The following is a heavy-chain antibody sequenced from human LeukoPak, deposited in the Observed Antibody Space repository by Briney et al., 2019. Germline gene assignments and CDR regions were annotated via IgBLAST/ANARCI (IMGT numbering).Heavy chain of an antibody. V-gene: IGHV3-7*03. Sequence: GGSLRLSCAASGFTFSSYWMSWVRQAPGKGLEWVANIKQDGSEKYYVDSVKGRFTISRDNSKNTLYLQMNSLRAEDTAVYYCAKDQWDFGGITMIVVVITVDYWGQGTLVTVSS. CDR1: GFTFSSYW. J-gene: IGHJ4*02. D-gene: IGHD3-22*01. CDR3: AKDQWDFGGITMIVVVITVDY. CDR2: IKQDGSEK.